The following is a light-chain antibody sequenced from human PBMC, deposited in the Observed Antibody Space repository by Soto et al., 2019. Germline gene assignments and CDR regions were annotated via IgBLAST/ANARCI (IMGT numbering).Light chain of an antibody. CDR3: SSYTGSTTLVV. CDR2: DVS. J-gene: IGLJ2*01. Sequence: ALTQPASVSGSPGQSITISCTGTSSDVGGYNYVSWYQQHPGKAPKLMIYDVSNRPSGVSNRFSGSRSGSTASLTISGLQAEDEAHYYCSSYTGSTTLVVFGGGTKLTVL. CDR1: SSDVGGYNY. V-gene: IGLV2-14*03.